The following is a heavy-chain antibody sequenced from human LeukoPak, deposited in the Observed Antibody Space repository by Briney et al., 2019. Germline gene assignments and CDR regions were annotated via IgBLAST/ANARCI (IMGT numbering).Heavy chain of an antibody. CDR3: AKDDGSSSHWYFDL. CDR1: GFTFSSHY. V-gene: IGHV3-74*01. CDR2: IKTDGTDP. Sequence: QTGGSLRLSCAASGFTFSSHYMQWVRQAPGKGLVWVSGIKTDGTDPRYADSVKGRFTISRDNSKNTLYLQMNSLRAEDTAVYYCAKDDGSSSHWYFDLWGRGTLVTVSS. J-gene: IGHJ2*01. D-gene: IGHD6-13*01.